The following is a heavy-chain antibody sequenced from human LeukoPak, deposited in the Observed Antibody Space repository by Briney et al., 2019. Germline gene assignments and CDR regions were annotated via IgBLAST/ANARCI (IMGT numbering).Heavy chain of an antibody. CDR2: IYYSGST. Sequence: SETLSLTCTVSGGSISSYYWSWIRQPPGKGLEWIGYIYYSGSTYYNPSLKSRVTISVDTSKNQFSLKLSSVTAADTSVYYCARTLRYYDSSLAFDIWGQGTMVTVSS. CDR3: ARTLRYYDSSLAFDI. J-gene: IGHJ3*02. D-gene: IGHD3-22*01. V-gene: IGHV4-59*12. CDR1: GGSISSYY.